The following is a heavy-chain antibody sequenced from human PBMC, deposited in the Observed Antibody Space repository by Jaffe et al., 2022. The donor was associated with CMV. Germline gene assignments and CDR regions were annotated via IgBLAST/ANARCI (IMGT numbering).Heavy chain of an antibody. V-gene: IGHV1-69*09. CDR3: ARDMDIVVGKPAYYYYMDV. Sequence: QVQLVQSGAEVKKPGSSVKVSCKASGGTFSSYAISWVRQAPGQGLEWMGRIIPILGIANYAQKFQGRVTITADKSTSTAYMELSSLRSEDTAVYYCARDMDIVVGKPAYYYYMDVWGKGTTVTVSS. CDR1: GGTFSSYA. J-gene: IGHJ6*03. CDR2: IIPILGIA. D-gene: IGHD2-15*01.